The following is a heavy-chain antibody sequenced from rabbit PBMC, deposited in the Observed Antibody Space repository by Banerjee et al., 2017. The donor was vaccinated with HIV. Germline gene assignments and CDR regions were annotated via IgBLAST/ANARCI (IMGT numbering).Heavy chain of an antibody. V-gene: IGHV1S40*01. CDR2: IHGGSSGST. J-gene: IGHJ4*01. Sequence: QSLEESGGDLVKPGASLTLTCTASGFTLSSYWMCWVRQAPGKGLEWIACIHGGSSGSTYYASWANGRFTISKTSSTTVTLQMTSLTAADTATYFCARDRGSAVYVNSIFGFNLWGQGTLVTVS. CDR1: GFTLSSYW. D-gene: IGHD1-1*01. CDR3: ARDRGSAVYVNSIFGFNL.